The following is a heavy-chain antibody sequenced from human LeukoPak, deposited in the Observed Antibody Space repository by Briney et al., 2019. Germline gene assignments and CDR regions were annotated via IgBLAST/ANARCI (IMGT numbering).Heavy chain of an antibody. CDR2: VTASGSAI. V-gene: IGHV3-48*03. Sequence: PGGSLRLSCAAFGLTLSSYGMTWVSQAPGKGLEWVGRVTASGSAIYNADSVKGRFTISRDNAENSVYLQMHSLRAEDTAAYYCARRLPYYGMDVWGQGTTVTVSS. CDR1: GLTLSSYG. CDR3: ARRLPYYGMDV. J-gene: IGHJ6*02.